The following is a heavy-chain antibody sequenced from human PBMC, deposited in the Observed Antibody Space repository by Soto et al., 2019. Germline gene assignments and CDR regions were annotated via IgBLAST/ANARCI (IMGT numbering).Heavy chain of an antibody. D-gene: IGHD1-26*01. CDR2: ISGSGGST. CDR1: GFTFSSYA. CDR3: AKDRLPNQNQYSGSYFQVDAFDI. Sequence: GGSLRLSCAASGFTFSSYAMSWVRQAPGKGLEWVSAISGSGGSTYYADSVKGRFTISRDNSKNTLYLQMNSLRAEDTAVYYCAKDRLPNQNQYSGSYFQVDAFDIWGQGTMVTVSS. V-gene: IGHV3-23*01. J-gene: IGHJ3*02.